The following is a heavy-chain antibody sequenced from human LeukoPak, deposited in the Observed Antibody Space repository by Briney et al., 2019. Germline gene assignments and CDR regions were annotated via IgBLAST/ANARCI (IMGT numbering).Heavy chain of an antibody. CDR2: ISSSSSTI. CDR3: ARNSPLRYGSGSYYYDY. J-gene: IGHJ4*02. V-gene: IGHV3-48*04. CDR1: GFTFSNYN. D-gene: IGHD3-10*01. Sequence: GGSLRLSCAASGFTFSNYNINWVRQAPGKGLEWVSYISSSSSTIYYADSVKGRFTISRDNAKNSLYLQMNSLRAEDTAVYYCARNSPLRYGSGSYYYDYWGQGTLVTVSS.